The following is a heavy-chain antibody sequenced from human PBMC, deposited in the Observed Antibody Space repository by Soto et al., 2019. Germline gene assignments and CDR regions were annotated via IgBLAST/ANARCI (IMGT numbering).Heavy chain of an antibody. CDR3: ARATYYYDSSGYYFDY. CDR2: ISYDGSNK. D-gene: IGHD3-22*01. V-gene: IGHV3-30-3*01. J-gene: IGHJ4*02. CDR1: GFTFSSYA. Sequence: QVQLVESGGGVVQPGRSLRLSCAASGFTFSSYAMHWVREAPGKGLEWVAVISYDGSNKYYADSVKGRFTISRDNYKNTLYLQMNSLRAEDTAVYYCARATYYYDSSGYYFDYWGQGTLVTVSS.